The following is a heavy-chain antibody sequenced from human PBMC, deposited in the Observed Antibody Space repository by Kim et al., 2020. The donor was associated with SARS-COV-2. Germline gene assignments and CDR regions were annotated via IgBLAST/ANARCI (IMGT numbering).Heavy chain of an antibody. J-gene: IGHJ4*02. CDR3: ATDAGKYCSSTSCRTYYFDY. V-gene: IGHV1-24*01. CDR2: FDPEDGET. D-gene: IGHD2-2*01. CDR1: GYTLTELS. Sequence: ASVKVSCKVSGYTLTELSMHWVRQAPGKGLEWMGGFDPEDGETIYAQKFQGRVTMTEDTSTDTAYMELSSLRSEDTAVYYCATDAGKYCSSTSCRTYYFDYWGQGTLVTVSS.